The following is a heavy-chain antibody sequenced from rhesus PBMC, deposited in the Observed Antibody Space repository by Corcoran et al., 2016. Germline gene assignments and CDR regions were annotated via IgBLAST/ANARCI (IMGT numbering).Heavy chain of an antibody. CDR1: GGSISSNY. D-gene: IGHD1-44*02. V-gene: IGHV4-173*01. Sequence: QLQLQESGPGLVKPSETLSLTCAVSGGSISSNYWSWIRQPPGKGLEWNGRISGSGGRTDKNPSLKSRVTISTDTSKNQFSLKLSSVTAADTAVYYCARDETVAAYSGSYFDAFDFWGQGLRVTVSS. CDR2: ISGSGGRT. J-gene: IGHJ3*01. CDR3: ARDETVAAYSGSYFDAFDF.